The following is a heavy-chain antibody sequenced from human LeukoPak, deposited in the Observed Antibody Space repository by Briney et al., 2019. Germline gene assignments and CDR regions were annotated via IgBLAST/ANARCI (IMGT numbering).Heavy chain of an antibody. J-gene: IGHJ3*02. V-gene: IGHV1-8*01. CDR3: ARVRRISGYDLTGAFDI. D-gene: IGHD5-12*01. CDR2: MNLNSGNT. Sequence: ASVKVSCKASGYTFTSYDINWVRQATRQGLEWMGWMNLNSGNTGYAQKFQGRVTMTRNTSISTAYMELSRLRSDETAVYYCARVRRISGYDLTGAFDIWGQGTMVTVSS. CDR1: GYTFTSYD.